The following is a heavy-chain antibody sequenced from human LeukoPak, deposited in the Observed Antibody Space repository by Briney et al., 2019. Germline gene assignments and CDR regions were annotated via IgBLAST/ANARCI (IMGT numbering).Heavy chain of an antibody. J-gene: IGHJ4*02. D-gene: IGHD3-3*01. CDR2: IYHSGST. V-gene: IGHV4-59*01. CDR3: ARSRVWSDYWGYFVY. CDR1: GGSISSYY. Sequence: SETLSLTCTVSGGSISSYYWSWIRQPPRKGLEWLGYIYHSGSTNYNPSLKSRVTISVDMSKNQISLKLSSVTAADTAVYYCARSRVWSDYWGYFVYWGQGTLVTVSS.